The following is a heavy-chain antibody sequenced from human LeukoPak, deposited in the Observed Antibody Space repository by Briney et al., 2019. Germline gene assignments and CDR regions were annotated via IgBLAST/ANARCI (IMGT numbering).Heavy chain of an antibody. CDR2: ISYDGSNK. Sequence: GGSLRLSYAASGFTFSSYGMHWVRQAPGKGLEWVAVISYDGSNKYYADSVKGRFTISRDNSKNTLYLQMNSLRAEDTAVYYCANGGWGNWGQGTLVTVSS. CDR3: ANGGWGN. V-gene: IGHV3-30*18. J-gene: IGHJ4*02. CDR1: GFTFSSYG. D-gene: IGHD2-15*01.